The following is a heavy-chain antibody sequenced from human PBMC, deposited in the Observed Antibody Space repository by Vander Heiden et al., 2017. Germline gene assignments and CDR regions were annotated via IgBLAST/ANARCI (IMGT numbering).Heavy chain of an antibody. J-gene: IGHJ4*02. Sequence: RQAPGQGLEWMGWISADKGNTRYAQKVQDRVTLTTETSTSTAYMELRSLTSDDMAIYYCARGSVQLSDYFYFDYWGQGTLVTVSS. V-gene: IGHV1-18*03. CDR3: ARGSVQLSDYFYFDY. D-gene: IGHD4-17*01. CDR2: ISADKGNT.